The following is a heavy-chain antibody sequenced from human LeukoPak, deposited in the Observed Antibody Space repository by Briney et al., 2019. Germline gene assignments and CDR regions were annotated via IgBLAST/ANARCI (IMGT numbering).Heavy chain of an antibody. CDR3: ARDRGLGGALGYCSGGSCHGGPFDY. D-gene: IGHD2-15*01. V-gene: IGHV3-30*02. CDR2: IRYDGSNK. J-gene: IGHJ4*02. CDR1: GFTFSSYG. Sequence: PGGSLRLSCAASGFTFSSYGMHWVRQAPGKGLEWVAFIRYDGSNKYYADSVKGRFTISRDNSKNTLYLQMNSLRAEDTAVYYCARDRGLGGALGYCSGGSCHGGPFDYWGQGTLVTVSS.